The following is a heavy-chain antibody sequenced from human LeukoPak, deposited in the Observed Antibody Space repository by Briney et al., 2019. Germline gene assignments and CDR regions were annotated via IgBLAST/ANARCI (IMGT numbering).Heavy chain of an antibody. CDR3: ANTGSYSVY. Sequence: PGGSLRLSCVASGLAFGNYGMGWVRQAPGKGLEWVSSITSSGTTNYADSVKDRFLISRDNSNDTLFLQMNSLRVEDTAVYYCANTGSYSVYWGQGTLVTVSS. CDR1: GLAFGNYG. J-gene: IGHJ4*02. V-gene: IGHV3-23*01. D-gene: IGHD2-21*01. CDR2: ITSSGTT.